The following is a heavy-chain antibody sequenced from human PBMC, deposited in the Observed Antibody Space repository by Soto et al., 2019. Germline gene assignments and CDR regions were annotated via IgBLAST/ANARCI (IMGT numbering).Heavy chain of an antibody. V-gene: IGHV3-33*01. J-gene: IGHJ4*02. CDR1: GFTFSSYG. CDR3: ATAYYHFWSGYYTNFDY. D-gene: IGHD3-3*01. Sequence: QVQLVESGGGVVQPGRSLRLSCAASGFTFSSYGMHWVRQAPGKGLEWVAVIWYDGSNKYYADSVKGRFTISRDNSKNTLYLQMNSLRAEDTAVYYCATAYYHFWSGYYTNFDYWGQGTLVTVSS. CDR2: IWYDGSNK.